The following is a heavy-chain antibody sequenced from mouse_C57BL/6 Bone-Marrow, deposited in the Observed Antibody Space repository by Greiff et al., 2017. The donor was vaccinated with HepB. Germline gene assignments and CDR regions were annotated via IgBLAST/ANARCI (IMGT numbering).Heavy chain of an antibody. D-gene: IGHD1-1*01. CDR1: GFTFSSYG. Sequence: EVKLVESGGDLVKPGGSLKLSCAASGFTFSSYGMSWVRQTPDKRLEWVATISSGGSYTYYPDSVKGRFTISRDNAKNTLYLQMSSLKSEDTAMYYCARHTTVVWQDYWGQGTTLTVSS. V-gene: IGHV5-6*01. J-gene: IGHJ2*01. CDR3: ARHTTVVWQDY. CDR2: ISSGGSYT.